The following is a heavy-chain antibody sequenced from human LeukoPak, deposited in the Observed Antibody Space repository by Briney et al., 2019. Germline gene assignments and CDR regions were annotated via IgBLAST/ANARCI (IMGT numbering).Heavy chain of an antibody. D-gene: IGHD5-12*01. J-gene: IGHJ2*01. Sequence: SETLSLTCTVSGGSISSYYWIWIRQPPGKGLEWIGEINHSGRTNYNPSLKSRVTISVDTSKNQFSLKLSSVTAADTAVYHCARQSRGYSGYDYLYFDLWGRGTLVTVSS. V-gene: IGHV4-34*01. CDR1: GGSISSYY. CDR3: ARQSRGYSGYDYLYFDL. CDR2: INHSGRT.